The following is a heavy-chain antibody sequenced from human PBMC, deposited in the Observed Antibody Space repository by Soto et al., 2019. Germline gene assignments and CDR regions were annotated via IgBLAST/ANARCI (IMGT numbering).Heavy chain of an antibody. J-gene: IGHJ6*02. CDR2: VNKGGGST. CDR1: GFTFSGYF. V-gene: IGHV3-23*01. Sequence: EVQLLESGGGLVQPGGSLRLSCAASGFTFSGYFMVWVRQAPGQGPEWVSSVNKGGGSTYYLDSVKGRFTISRDNSKNTLYLQMNSLRGEDTAVYYCAKDLHNYGMDVWGQGTTVTVSS. CDR3: AKDLHNYGMDV.